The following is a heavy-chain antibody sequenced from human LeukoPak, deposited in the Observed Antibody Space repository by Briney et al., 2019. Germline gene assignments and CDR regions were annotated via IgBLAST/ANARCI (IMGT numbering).Heavy chain of an antibody. J-gene: IGHJ4*02. CDR1: GGSISSSNW. V-gene: IGHV4-4*02. CDR2: IYHSGST. CDR3: ARVGVAATLGDY. D-gene: IGHD2-15*01. Sequence: SGTLSLTCAVSGGSISSSNWWSWVRQPPGKGLEWIGEIYHSGSTNYNPSLKSRVTISVDTSKNQFSLKLSSVTAADTAVYYCARVGVAATLGDYWGQGTLVTVSS.